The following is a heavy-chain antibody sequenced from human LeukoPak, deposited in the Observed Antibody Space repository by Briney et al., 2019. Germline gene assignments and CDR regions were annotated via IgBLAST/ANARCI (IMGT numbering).Heavy chain of an antibody. CDR2: ISGSGGRI. Sequence: GGSLRLSCAASGFTFSSYSMSWVRQAPGKGLDWVSVISGSGGRIYYADSVKGRFTISRDNSKNTLYLQMNSLRAEDTAVYYCAMAAMVRGGDYFDHGGQGTRVSVS. V-gene: IGHV3-23*01. CDR1: GFTFSSYS. D-gene: IGHD3-10*01. J-gene: IGHJ4*02. CDR3: AMAAMVRGGDYFDH.